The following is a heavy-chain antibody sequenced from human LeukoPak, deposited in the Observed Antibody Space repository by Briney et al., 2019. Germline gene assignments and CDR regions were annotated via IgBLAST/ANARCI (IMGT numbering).Heavy chain of an antibody. V-gene: IGHV3-74*01. CDR3: ARGPNSNWSGLDF. D-gene: IGHD6-6*01. CDR2: IGPTGSTT. CDR1: GFSFSGHW. J-gene: IGHJ4*02. Sequence: PGGSLRLSCTASGFSFSGHWMHWARQLPGKGLVWVSRIGPTGSTTSYADSVKGRFTVSRDNATNTLYLQVNNLRAEDTAVYYCARGPNSNWSGLDFWGQGTLLTVSS.